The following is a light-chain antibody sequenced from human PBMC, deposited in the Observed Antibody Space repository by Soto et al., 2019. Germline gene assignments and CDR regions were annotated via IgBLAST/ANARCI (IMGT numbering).Light chain of an antibody. J-gene: IGKJ1*01. CDR2: AAS. CDR1: ESIGTW. V-gene: IGKV1-5*01. Sequence: DIQMTQSPSTLSASVGDRVTITCRASESIGTWLAWYQQKPGKAPNLLIYAASSLQSGVPSRFSGRGSGTEFTLTISSLQPDDFATYYCQQFQSFSRTFGQGTKVDIK. CDR3: QQFQSFSRT.